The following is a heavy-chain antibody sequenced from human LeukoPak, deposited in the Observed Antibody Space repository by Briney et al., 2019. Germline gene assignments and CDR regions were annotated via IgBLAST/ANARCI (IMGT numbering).Heavy chain of an antibody. CDR1: GFTFSSYW. D-gene: IGHD3-3*01. CDR2: IKQDGSER. Sequence: PGGSLRLSCAASGFTFSSYWMSWVRQAPGKGLEWVANIKQDGSERYYVDSVKGRFTISRDNAKNSLYLQMNSLRAEDTAVYYCARDPNYDLGPGYGMDVWGQGTTVTVSS. CDR3: ARDPNYDLGPGYGMDV. J-gene: IGHJ6*02. V-gene: IGHV3-7*01.